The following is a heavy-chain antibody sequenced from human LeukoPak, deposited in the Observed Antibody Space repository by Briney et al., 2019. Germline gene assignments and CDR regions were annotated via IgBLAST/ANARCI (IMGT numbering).Heavy chain of an antibody. CDR1: GYTFTSYG. V-gene: IGHV1-18*01. CDR2: ISAYNGNT. CDR3: ARDGPTIAVAGSGLFDY. D-gene: IGHD6-19*01. Sequence: ASVKVSCKASGYTFTSYGISWVRQAPGLGLEWMGWISAYNGNTNYAQKLQGRVTMTTDTSTSTAYMELRSLRSDDTAVYYCARDGPTIAVAGSGLFDYWGQGTLVTVSS. J-gene: IGHJ4*02.